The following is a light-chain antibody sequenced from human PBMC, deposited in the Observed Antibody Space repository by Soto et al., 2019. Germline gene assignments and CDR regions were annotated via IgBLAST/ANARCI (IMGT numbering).Light chain of an antibody. CDR1: QSISSY. Sequence: DIQMTQSPSSLSASVGDRVTITCRASQSISSYLNWYQQKPGKAPKFLIYAASSLQSGVPSRFSASGSVTDLTLTISSLQPEDFATYYCQQSYNTLLTLAPGTKVDIK. CDR3: QQSYNTLLT. J-gene: IGKJ3*01. CDR2: AAS. V-gene: IGKV1-39*01.